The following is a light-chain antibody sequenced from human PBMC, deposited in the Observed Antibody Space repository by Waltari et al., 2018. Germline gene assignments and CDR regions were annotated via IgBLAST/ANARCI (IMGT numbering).Light chain of an antibody. CDR1: QSLLHSNGYNY. V-gene: IGKV2-28*01. Sequence: DIVMTQSPLSLPVTPGEPASISCRSSQSLLHSNGYNYLDWYVQKPGQSPQLLIYLGSARAAGVPDRFSGSGSGTDFTLKISRVEADDVGVYYCMQSLEAPLTFGGGTKVEIK. CDR3: MQSLEAPLT. J-gene: IGKJ4*01. CDR2: LGS.